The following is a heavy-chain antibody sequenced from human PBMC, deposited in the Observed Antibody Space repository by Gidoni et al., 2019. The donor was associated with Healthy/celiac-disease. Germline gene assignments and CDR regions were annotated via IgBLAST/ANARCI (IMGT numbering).Heavy chain of an antibody. Sequence: QVQLVQSGAEVKKPGSSVKVSCKASGGTFSSYAISWVRQAPGQGLEWMGGIIPIFGTANYAQKFQGRVTITADKSTSTAYMELSSLRSEDTAVYYCAGPERMVLNLRYYYGMDVWGQGTTVTVSS. CDR1: GGTFSSYA. J-gene: IGHJ6*02. V-gene: IGHV1-69*06. CDR3: AGPERMVLNLRYYYGMDV. CDR2: IIPIFGTA. D-gene: IGHD1-1*01.